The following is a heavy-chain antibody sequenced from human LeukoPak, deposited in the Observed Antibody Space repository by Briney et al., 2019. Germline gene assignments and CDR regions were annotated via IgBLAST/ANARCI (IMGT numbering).Heavy chain of an antibody. CDR3: ARDLRCSGGSCYFWLSRATTYYYGMDV. Sequence: ASVNVSCKASGYTFTSYGISWVRQAPAQGLEWMGWISAYNGNTNYAQKLQGRVTMTTDTSTSTAYMELRSLRSDDTAVYYCARDLRCSGGSCYFWLSRATTYYYGMDVWGQGTTVTVSS. CDR1: GYTFTSYG. D-gene: IGHD2-15*01. J-gene: IGHJ6*02. CDR2: ISAYNGNT. V-gene: IGHV1-18*01.